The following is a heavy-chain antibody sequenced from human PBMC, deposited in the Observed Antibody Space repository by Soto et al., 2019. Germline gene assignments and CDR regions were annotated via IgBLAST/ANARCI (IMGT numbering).Heavy chain of an antibody. D-gene: IGHD2-21*01. CDR1: GFTFSNAW. CDR2: IKSKTDGGTT. Sequence: GGSLRLSVAASGFTFSNAWMSWVRQAPGKGLEWVCRIKSKTDGGTTDYAAPVKCRFTISRDDSKNTLYLQMNSLKTEDTAVYQCTTGSIRGPSWXWGQVTLVTVS. J-gene: IGHJ4*02. V-gene: IGHV3-15*01. CDR3: TTGSIRGPSWX.